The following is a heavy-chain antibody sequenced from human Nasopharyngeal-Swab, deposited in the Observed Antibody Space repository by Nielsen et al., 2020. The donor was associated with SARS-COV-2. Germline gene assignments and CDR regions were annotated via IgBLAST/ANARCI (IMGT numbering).Heavy chain of an antibody. Sequence: GSLRLSCTVSGGSISSYYWSWIRQPAGKGLEWIGRIYTSGSTNYNPSLKSRVTMSVDTSKNQFSLKLSSVTAADTAVYYCARGADYYDFWSGYPSGMDVWGQGTTVTVFS. D-gene: IGHD3-3*01. J-gene: IGHJ6*02. CDR1: GGSISSYY. CDR2: IYTSGST. CDR3: ARGADYYDFWSGYPSGMDV. V-gene: IGHV4-4*07.